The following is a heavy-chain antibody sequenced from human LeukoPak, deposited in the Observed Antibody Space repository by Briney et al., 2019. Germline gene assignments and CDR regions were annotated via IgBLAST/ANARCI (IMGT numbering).Heavy chain of an antibody. Sequence: GASVKVSCKASEYTFTGYYLHWVRQAPGQGLEWMGGIIPIFGTANYAQKFQGRVTITADKSTSTAYMELSSLRSEDTAVYYCARGIKVSPPEHWGQGTLVTVSS. D-gene: IGHD1-14*01. CDR3: ARGIKVSPPEH. J-gene: IGHJ4*02. V-gene: IGHV1-69*06. CDR1: EYTFTGYY. CDR2: IIPIFGTA.